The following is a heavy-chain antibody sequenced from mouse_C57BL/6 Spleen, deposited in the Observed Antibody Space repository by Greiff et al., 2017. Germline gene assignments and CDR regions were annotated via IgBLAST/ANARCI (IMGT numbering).Heavy chain of an antibody. Sequence: EVKLVESGGGLVKPGGSLKLSCAASGFTFSDYGMHWVRQAPEKGLEWVAYISSGSSTIYYADTVKGRFTISRDNAKNTLFLKMTSLRSEDTAMYYWARQYYYGSSYDAMDYWGQGTSVTVSS. V-gene: IGHV5-17*01. CDR2: ISSGSSTI. CDR1: GFTFSDYG. D-gene: IGHD1-1*01. CDR3: ARQYYYGSSYDAMDY. J-gene: IGHJ4*01.